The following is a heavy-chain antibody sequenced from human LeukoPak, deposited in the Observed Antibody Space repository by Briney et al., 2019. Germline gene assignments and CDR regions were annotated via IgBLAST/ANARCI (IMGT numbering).Heavy chain of an antibody. J-gene: IGHJ4*02. CDR1: GYTFTSYY. CDR3: ARDKGYCSGGSCYFSYNDY. CDR2: INPSGGST. V-gene: IGHV1-46*01. Sequence: ASVKVSCKASGYTFTSYYMHWVRQAPGQGLEWMGIINPSGGSTSYAQKFQGRVTMTMDTSTSTVYMELSSLRSEDTAVYYCARDKGYCSGGSCYFSYNDYWGQGTLVTVSS. D-gene: IGHD2-15*01.